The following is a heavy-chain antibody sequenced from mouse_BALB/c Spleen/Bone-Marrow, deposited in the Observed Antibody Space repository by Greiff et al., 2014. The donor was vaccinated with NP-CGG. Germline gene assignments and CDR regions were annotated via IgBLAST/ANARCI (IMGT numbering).Heavy chain of an antibody. CDR2: IDPANGNT. CDR1: GFNIKDTY. V-gene: IGHV14-3*02. Sequence: VQLQQPGAELVKPGASVKLSCTASGFNIKDTYMYWVKQRPEQGLEWIGRIDPANGNTKYDPKFQDKATITADTSSNTAYLQLGSLTSEDTAVYYCARYYYGSSLSAYWGQGTLVTVSA. CDR3: ARYYYGSSLSAY. J-gene: IGHJ3*01. D-gene: IGHD1-1*01.